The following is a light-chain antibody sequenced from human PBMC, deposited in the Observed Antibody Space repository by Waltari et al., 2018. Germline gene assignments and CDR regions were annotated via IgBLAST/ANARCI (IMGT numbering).Light chain of an antibody. J-gene: IGLJ1*01. CDR2: NNN. V-gene: IGLV1-44*01. CDR1: RSKIGSNS. Sequence: QSVLIWPPSASGTPGQSVTVSCSGSRSKIGSNSVTWYQHLPGTAPKLLIYNNNEWPSGVPDRFSASKSGTSASLAISGLQSEDEADYYCASWDDSLNGLVFGTGTKVIAL. CDR3: ASWDDSLNGLV.